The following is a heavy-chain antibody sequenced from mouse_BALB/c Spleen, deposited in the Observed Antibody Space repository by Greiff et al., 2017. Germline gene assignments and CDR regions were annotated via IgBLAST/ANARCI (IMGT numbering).Heavy chain of an antibody. J-gene: IGHJ4*01. CDR3: ARDRDYDPLYAMDY. D-gene: IGHD2-4*01. CDR2: ISDGGSYT. CDR1: GFTFSDYY. Sequence: EVHLVESGGGLVKPGGSLKLSCAASGFTFSDYYMYWVRQTPEKRLEWVATISDGGSYTYYPDSVKGRFTISRDNAKNNLYLQMSSLKSEDTAMYYCARDRDYDPLYAMDYWGQGTSVTVSS. V-gene: IGHV5-4*02.